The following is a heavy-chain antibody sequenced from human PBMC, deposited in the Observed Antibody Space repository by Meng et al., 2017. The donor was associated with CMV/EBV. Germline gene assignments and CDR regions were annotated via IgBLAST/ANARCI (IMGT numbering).Heavy chain of an antibody. J-gene: IGHJ6*02. CDR3: ARSDPAMTYYYYYGMDV. CDR1: GGTFSSYA. D-gene: IGHD5-18*01. Sequence: SVQVSCKASGGTFSSYAISWVRQAPGQGLEWMGGIIPIFGTANYAQKFQGRVTINTDESTSTAYMELSSLRSADTAVYYCARSDPAMTYYYYYGMDVWGQGTTVTVSS. CDR2: IIPIFGTA. V-gene: IGHV1-69*05.